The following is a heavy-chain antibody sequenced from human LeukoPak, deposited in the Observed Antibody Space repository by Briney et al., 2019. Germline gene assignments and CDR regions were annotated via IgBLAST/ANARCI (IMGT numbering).Heavy chain of an antibody. J-gene: IGHJ4*02. CDR1: GITFRSYG. V-gene: IGHV3-7*03. CDR2: IKRDGSEK. D-gene: IGHD6-19*01. Sequence: GGSLRLSCAASGITFRSYGMNWVRQAPGKGLEWVANIKRDGSEKYYVDSVKGRFTISRDNAKNSLDLQMNSLRVEDTAVYYCARLGPASSGWPESFDYWGQGTLVTVSS. CDR3: ARLGPASSGWPESFDY.